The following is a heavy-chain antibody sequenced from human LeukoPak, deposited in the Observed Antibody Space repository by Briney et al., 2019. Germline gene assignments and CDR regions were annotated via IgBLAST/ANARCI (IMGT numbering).Heavy chain of an antibody. Sequence: GGSLRLSWLASGFTFSSYSMNWFRQAPGKGLEWVSSISSSSIYIYYADSVKGRFTISRDNAKSSLSLQMNSLRAEDTAVYYCAELGITMIGGVWGKGTTVTISS. CDR1: GFTFSSYS. CDR3: AELGITMIGGV. J-gene: IGHJ6*04. D-gene: IGHD3-10*02. CDR2: ISSSSIYI. V-gene: IGHV3-21*01.